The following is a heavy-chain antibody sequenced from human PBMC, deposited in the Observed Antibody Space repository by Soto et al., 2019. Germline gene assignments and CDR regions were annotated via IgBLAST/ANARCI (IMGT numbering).Heavy chain of an antibody. CDR2: INVYNGNT. J-gene: IGHJ5*02. Sequence: QVQLVQSGGEVKKPGASVKVSCKASGYTFTNYGISWVRQAPGQGLEWRGWINVYNGNTKYAQKVQGRVTMTTDTSTSTAYMELRSLGSDDTAVYYCARGVGSGSYDDQYNWFDPWGQGTQVTVSS. CDR3: ARGVGSGSYDDQYNWFDP. V-gene: IGHV1-18*01. CDR1: GYTFTNYG. D-gene: IGHD3-10*01.